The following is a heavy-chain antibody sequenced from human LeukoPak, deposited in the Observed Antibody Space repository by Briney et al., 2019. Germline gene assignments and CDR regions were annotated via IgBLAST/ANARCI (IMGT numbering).Heavy chain of an antibody. CDR3: ARGGGLDV. CDR1: GFTFSSYW. D-gene: IGHD3-16*01. CDR2: INHNGNVN. J-gene: IGHJ6*02. V-gene: IGHV3-7*03. Sequence: GGSLRLSCAASGFTFSSYWMNGARQAPGKGLEWVASINHNGNVNYYVDSVKGRFTISRDNAKNSLYLQMSNLRAEDTAVYFCARGGGLDVWGQGATVTVSS.